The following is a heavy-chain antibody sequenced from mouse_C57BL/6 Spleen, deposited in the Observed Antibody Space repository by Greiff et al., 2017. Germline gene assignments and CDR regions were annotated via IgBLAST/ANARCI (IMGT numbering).Heavy chain of an antibody. V-gene: IGHV1-52*01. CDR1: GYTFTSYW. D-gene: IGHD1-1*01. J-gene: IGHJ2*01. CDR3: ARSNYYGSSYNY. Sequence: QVQLQQPGAELVRPGSSVKLSCKASGYTFTSYWMHWVQQRPIQGLEWIGNIDPSDSETHYNQKFKDKATLTVDKSSSTAYMQLSSLTSEDSAVYYCARSNYYGSSYNYWGQGTTLTVSS. CDR2: IDPSDSET.